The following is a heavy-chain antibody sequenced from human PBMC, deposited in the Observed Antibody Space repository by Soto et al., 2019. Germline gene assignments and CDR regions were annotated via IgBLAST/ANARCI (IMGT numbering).Heavy chain of an antibody. D-gene: IGHD3-3*01. Sequence: SETLSLTCTVSGGSISSYYWSWIRQPPGKGLEWIGYIYYSGSTNYNPSLKSRVTISVDTSKNQFSLKLSSVTAADTAVYYCARRRASIFGPWGQGTLVTAPQ. V-gene: IGHV4-59*08. CDR1: GGSISSYY. CDR2: IYYSGST. J-gene: IGHJ5*02. CDR3: ARRRASIFGP.